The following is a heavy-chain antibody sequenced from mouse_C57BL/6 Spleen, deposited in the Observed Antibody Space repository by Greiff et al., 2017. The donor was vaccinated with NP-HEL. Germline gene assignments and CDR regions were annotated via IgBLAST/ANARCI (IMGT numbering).Heavy chain of an antibody. D-gene: IGHD1-1*01. CDR1: GYTFTSYW. CDR3: AIYYYGSRTWFAY. V-gene: IGHV1-52*01. J-gene: IGHJ3*01. Sequence: QVQLQQPGAELVRPGSSVKLSCKASGYTFTSYWMHWVKQRPIQGLEWIGNIDPSDSETHYDQKFKDKATLTVDKSSSTAYMQLSSLTSEDSAVYYCAIYYYGSRTWFAYWGQGTLVTVSA. CDR2: IDPSDSET.